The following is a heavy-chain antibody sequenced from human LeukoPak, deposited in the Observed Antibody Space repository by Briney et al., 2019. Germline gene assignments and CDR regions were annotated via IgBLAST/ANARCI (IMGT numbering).Heavy chain of an antibody. Sequence: GGSLRLSCAASGFTFSSYSMTWVRQAPGKGLEWVSSISSSSSYIYYADSVKGRFTISRDNAKNSLYLQMNSLRAEDTAVYYCAREGEPGITIFGVVIPPGTNYDYWGQGTLVTVSS. CDR3: AREGEPGITIFGVVIPPGTNYDY. J-gene: IGHJ4*02. CDR2: ISSSSSYI. D-gene: IGHD3-3*01. CDR1: GFTFSSYS. V-gene: IGHV3-21*01.